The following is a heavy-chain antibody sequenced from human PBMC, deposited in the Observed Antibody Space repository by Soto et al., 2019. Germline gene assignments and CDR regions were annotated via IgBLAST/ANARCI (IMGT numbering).Heavy chain of an antibody. Sequence: SETLSLTCTVSGGSISSGGYYWSWIRQHPGKGLEWIGYIYYSGSTYYNPSLKSRVTISVDTSKNQFSLKLSSVTAADTAVYYCARDPIPNMYYYYGMDVWGQGTTVTVSS. CDR2: IYYSGST. J-gene: IGHJ6*02. CDR3: ARDPIPNMYYYYGMDV. CDR1: GGSISSGGYY. V-gene: IGHV4-31*03.